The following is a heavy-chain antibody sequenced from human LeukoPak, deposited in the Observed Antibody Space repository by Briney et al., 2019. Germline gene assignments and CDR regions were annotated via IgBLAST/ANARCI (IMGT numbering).Heavy chain of an antibody. J-gene: IGHJ5*02. V-gene: IGHV4-59*01. CDR1: GGSISSYY. CDR2: IYYSGST. D-gene: IGHD6-19*01. Sequence: SETLSLTCTVSGGSISSYYWSWIRQPPGKGLEWIGYIYYSGSTNYNPSLKSRVTISADTSKNQFSLKLSSVTATDTAVYYCAREGSSGWYRGWFDPRGQGTLVTVSS. CDR3: AREGSSGWYRGWFDP.